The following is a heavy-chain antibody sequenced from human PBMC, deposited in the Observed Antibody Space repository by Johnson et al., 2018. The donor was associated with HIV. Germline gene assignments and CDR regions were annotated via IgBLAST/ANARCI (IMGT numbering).Heavy chain of an antibody. J-gene: IGHJ3*02. V-gene: IGHV3-11*04. CDR2: ISSSGSTI. CDR1: GFTFSDYY. CDR3: AKCVSLYLALWGAFDI. Sequence: QVQLVESGGGLVKPGGSLRLSCAASGFTFSDYYMTWICQAPGKGLEWVSYISSSGSTIYYADSVKGRFTISRDNAKNTLYLQMNSLRAEDTAVYYCAKCVSLYLALWGAFDIWGQGTMVTVSS. D-gene: IGHD3-16*01.